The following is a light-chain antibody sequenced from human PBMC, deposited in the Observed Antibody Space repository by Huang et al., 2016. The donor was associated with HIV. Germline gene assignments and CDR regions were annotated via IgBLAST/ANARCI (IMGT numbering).Light chain of an antibody. J-gene: IGKJ2*01. Sequence: EIVLTQSPATLSLSPGERVTLSCRASQSVSSYLAWYQQKPGQAPRLLIYDASNRATGIPARFSGSGSGTDFTLTISSLEPEDFAVYYCQQRIGQGTKLEIK. CDR2: DAS. CDR1: QSVSSY. CDR3: QQR. V-gene: IGKV3-11*01.